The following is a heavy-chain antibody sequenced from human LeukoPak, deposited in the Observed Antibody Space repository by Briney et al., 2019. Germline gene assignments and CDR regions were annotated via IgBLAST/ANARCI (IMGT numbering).Heavy chain of an antibody. Sequence: PGGSLRLSCAASGFTFSTYSMNWVRQAPGKGLEWVSSISTSSSYIYHADSVKGRFTTSRDNAKKSLYMQMNSLRAEDTAVYYCAELGITMIGGVWGKGTTVTISS. V-gene: IGHV3-21*01. CDR3: AELGITMIGGV. CDR1: GFTFSTYS. CDR2: ISTSSSYI. J-gene: IGHJ6*04. D-gene: IGHD3-10*02.